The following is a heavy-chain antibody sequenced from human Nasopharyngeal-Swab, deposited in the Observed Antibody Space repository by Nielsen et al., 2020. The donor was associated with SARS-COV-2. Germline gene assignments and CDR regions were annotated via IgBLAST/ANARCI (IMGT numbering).Heavy chain of an antibody. CDR1: GFTFSSYA. V-gene: IGHV3-23*01. CDR2: ISGSGGST. CDR3: AKDPYSSGWYGEYFQH. J-gene: IGHJ1*01. Sequence: GGSLRLSCAASGFTFSSYAMSWVRQARGKGLAWVSAISGSGGSTYYADSVKGRFTISRDNSKNTLYLQMNSLRAEDTAVYYCAKDPYSSGWYGEYFQHWGQGTLVTVSS. D-gene: IGHD6-19*01.